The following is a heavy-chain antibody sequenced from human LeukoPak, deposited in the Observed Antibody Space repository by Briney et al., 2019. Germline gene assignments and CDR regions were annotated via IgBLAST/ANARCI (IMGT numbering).Heavy chain of an antibody. CDR1: GFTFSDYY. V-gene: IGHV3-11*04. Sequence: PGGSLRLSCAASGFTFSDYYMSWIRQAPGKGLEWVSYISSSGSTMYYADSVKGRFTISRDNAKNTLYLQMNSLRAEDTAVYYCARDREGYSKEFDYWGQGTLVTVSS. CDR3: ARDREGYSKEFDY. CDR2: ISSSGSTM. D-gene: IGHD5-24*01. J-gene: IGHJ4*02.